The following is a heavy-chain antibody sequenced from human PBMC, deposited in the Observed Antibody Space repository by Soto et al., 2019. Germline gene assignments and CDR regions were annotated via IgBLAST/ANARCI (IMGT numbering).Heavy chain of an antibody. CDR3: ARDGVGPHGMDV. CDR1: GASVTSYY. Sequence: QVQLQGSDPRLLKPSETLSLTCTVSGASVTSYYWSWIRQPAGKGLDWIGRIYTSGNTDYNPSLKSRVTLSLETSQNQVSLKLSSVTAAHTAISYCARDGVGPHGMDVWGQGTTVTVSS. V-gene: IGHV4-4*07. D-gene: IGHD2-8*01. J-gene: IGHJ6*02. CDR2: IYTSGNT.